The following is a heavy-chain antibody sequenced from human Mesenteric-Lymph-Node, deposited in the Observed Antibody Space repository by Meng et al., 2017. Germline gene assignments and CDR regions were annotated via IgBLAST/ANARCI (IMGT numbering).Heavy chain of an antibody. Sequence: GSLRLSCSVSGGSIISHYWSWIRQPPEKGLEWIGYIYYTGTANYNPSLKSRVTISVDTSKNQFSLKLTSVTAADTAVYYCARDRGIVGATRWYFQHWGQGTLVTVSS. CDR1: GGSIISHY. CDR3: ARDRGIVGATRWYFQH. CDR2: IYYTGTA. D-gene: IGHD1-26*01. J-gene: IGHJ1*01. V-gene: IGHV4-59*11.